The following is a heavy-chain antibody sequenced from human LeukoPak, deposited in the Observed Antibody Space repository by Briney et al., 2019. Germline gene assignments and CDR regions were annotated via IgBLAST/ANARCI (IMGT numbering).Heavy chain of an antibody. D-gene: IGHD2-8*02. J-gene: IGHJ4*02. CDR1: GFILSNYW. V-gene: IGHV3-74*01. Sequence: TGGSLRLSCATSGFILSNYWMHWVRQAPGKGLVWVSRINNDGSSTTYADSVKGRFTISRDNARNTLYLQMNSLRAEDTVVYYCTRDGISCTGGHCYFASWGQGTLVTVSS. CDR2: INNDGSST. CDR3: TRDGISCTGGHCYFAS.